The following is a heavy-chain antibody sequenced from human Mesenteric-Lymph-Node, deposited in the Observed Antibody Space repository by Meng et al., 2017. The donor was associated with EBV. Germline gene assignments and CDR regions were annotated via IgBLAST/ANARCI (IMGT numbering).Heavy chain of an antibody. J-gene: IGHJ5*02. Sequence: VKLQESGPVLVRPSGTLSLTCAVSGDSISSSNWWSWVRQPPGKGLEWIGEIYQSGSTNYNPSLKSRVTISVDKSKNHFSLKLSSVTAADTAVYYCARESYYDSRGPWFDPWGQGTLVTVSS. CDR2: IYQSGST. CDR1: GDSISSSNW. V-gene: IGHV4-4*02. D-gene: IGHD3-22*01. CDR3: ARESYYDSRGPWFDP.